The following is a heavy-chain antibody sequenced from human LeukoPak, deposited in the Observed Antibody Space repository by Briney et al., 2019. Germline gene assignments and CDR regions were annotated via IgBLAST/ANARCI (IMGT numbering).Heavy chain of an antibody. V-gene: IGHV3-33*01. D-gene: IGHD6-13*01. Sequence: PGRSLRLSCAASGFTFSSYGMHWVRQAPGKGLEWVAVIWYDGSNKYYADSVKGRFTISRDNSKNTLYLQMNSLRAEDTAVYYCARRLPAVGSTDYFDCWGQGTLVTVSS. CDR2: IWYDGSNK. J-gene: IGHJ4*02. CDR3: ARRLPAVGSTDYFDC. CDR1: GFTFSSYG.